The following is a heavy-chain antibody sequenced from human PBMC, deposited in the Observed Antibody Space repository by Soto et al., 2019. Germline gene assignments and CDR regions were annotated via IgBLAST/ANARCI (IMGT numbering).Heavy chain of an antibody. CDR1: GGSFSGYY. CDR2: INHSGST. D-gene: IGHD6-13*01. Sequence: QVQLQQWGAGLLKPSETLSLTCAVYGGSFSGYYWSWIRQPPGKGLEWIGEINHSGSTNYNPSLKSRVTISVDTSKNQFSLKLSSVTAADTAVYYCAREGSSWYLFDYLGQGTLVTVSS. V-gene: IGHV4-34*01. CDR3: AREGSSWYLFDY. J-gene: IGHJ4*02.